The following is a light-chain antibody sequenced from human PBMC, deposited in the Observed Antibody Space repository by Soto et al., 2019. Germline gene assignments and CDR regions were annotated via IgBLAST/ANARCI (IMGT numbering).Light chain of an antibody. CDR2: DVS. Sequence: QSALTQPASVSGSPGQSITISCTGSSSDIGGYDYVSWYQQYPGKAPKLMIYDVSNRPSGVSNRFSGSKSGNTASLTISGLQADDEADYYRSSFTSSTTRVFGTGTKVTVL. J-gene: IGLJ1*01. CDR3: SSFTSSTTRV. CDR1: SSDIGGYDY. V-gene: IGLV2-14*03.